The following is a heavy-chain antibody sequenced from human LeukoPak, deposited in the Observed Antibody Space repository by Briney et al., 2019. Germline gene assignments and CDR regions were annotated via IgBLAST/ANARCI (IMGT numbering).Heavy chain of an antibody. D-gene: IGHD1-7*01. Sequence: GGSLRLSCVASGFTFSSYGMHWVRQAPGKGLEWVAFIRYDGSNEYYADSVKGRFTISRDNSKNTLYLQMNSLRAEDTAVYYCAKGLTGTTNYYYYYMDVWGKGTTVTVSS. CDR1: GFTFSSYG. CDR2: IRYDGSNE. V-gene: IGHV3-30*02. J-gene: IGHJ6*03. CDR3: AKGLTGTTNYYYYYMDV.